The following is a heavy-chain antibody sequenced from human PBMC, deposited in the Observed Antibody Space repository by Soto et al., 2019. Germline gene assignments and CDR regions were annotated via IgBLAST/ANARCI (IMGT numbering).Heavy chain of an antibody. CDR2: IYYSGST. Sequence: PSETLSLTCTVSGGSISSSSYYWGWIRQPPGKGLEWIGSIYYSGSTYYNPSLKSRVTISVDTSKNQFSLKLSSVTAADTAVYYCACIFFGGSGYGFYYYGMDVWGQGTTVTVSS. D-gene: IGHD5-18*01. J-gene: IGHJ6*02. V-gene: IGHV4-39*01. CDR1: GGSISSSSYY. CDR3: ACIFFGGSGYGFYYYGMDV.